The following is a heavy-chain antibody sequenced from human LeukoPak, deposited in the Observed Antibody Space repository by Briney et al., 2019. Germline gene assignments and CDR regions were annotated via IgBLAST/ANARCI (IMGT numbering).Heavy chain of an antibody. V-gene: IGHV3-15*01. D-gene: IGHD3-10*01. CDR1: GFTLTNAY. J-gene: IGHJ4*02. Sequence: PGGSLRLSCAASGFTLTNAYMSWVRQSPGKGLEWIGRIKSKTDGGTTDYAAPLKGGFTISRDDSENTLYLQMNSLKTEDTAVYYCTTVFAYGPDYWGQGTLVTVSS. CDR3: TTVFAYGPDY. CDR2: IKSKTDGGTT.